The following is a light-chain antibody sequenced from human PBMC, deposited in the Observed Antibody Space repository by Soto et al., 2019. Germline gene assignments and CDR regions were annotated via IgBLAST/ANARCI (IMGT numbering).Light chain of an antibody. CDR3: QQYDNLPFT. CDR2: DAS. Sequence: DIHMTPSPSSLSASVGDRVTIPCRASQSISGYLHWYQQKPGKAPKLLIYDASNLETGVPSRFSGSGSGTDFTFTISSLQPEDIATYYCQQYDNLPFTFGPGTKVDIK. CDR1: QSISGY. J-gene: IGKJ3*01. V-gene: IGKV1-33*01.